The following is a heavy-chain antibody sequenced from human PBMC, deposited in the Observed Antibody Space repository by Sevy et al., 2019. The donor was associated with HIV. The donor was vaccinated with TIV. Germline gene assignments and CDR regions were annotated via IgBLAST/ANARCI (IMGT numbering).Heavy chain of an antibody. CDR2: FNHIGRT. CDR3: ARGRREDSSSPYFDF. D-gene: IGHD6-6*01. Sequence: SETLSLTCAVYGELFRGYYWSWIRQPPGKGLEWIGEFNHIGRTNYNPSLKSRVTISKDTSKNQFSLKLNSMSAADMAMYYCARGRREDSSSPYFDFWGQGTPVTVSS. J-gene: IGHJ4*02. V-gene: IGHV4-34*01. CDR1: GELFRGYY.